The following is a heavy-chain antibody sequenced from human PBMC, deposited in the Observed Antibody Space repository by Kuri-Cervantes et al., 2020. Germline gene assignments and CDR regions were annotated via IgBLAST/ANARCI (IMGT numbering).Heavy chain of an antibody. CDR3: ARLPVNYDFWSGRTLPDAFDI. CDR2: IYYSGST. V-gene: IGHV4-59*01. CDR1: GGAISSYY. Sequence: GSLRLSCNVSGGAISSYYWSWIRQPPGKGLEWIGYIYYSGSTNYNPSLKSRVTISVDTSKNQFTLKLSSVTAADTAVYYCARLPVNYDFWSGRTLPDAFDIWGQGTMVTVSS. D-gene: IGHD3-3*01. J-gene: IGHJ3*02.